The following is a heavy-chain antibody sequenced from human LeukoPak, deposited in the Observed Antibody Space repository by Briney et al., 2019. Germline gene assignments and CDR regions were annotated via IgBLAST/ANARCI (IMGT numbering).Heavy chain of an antibody. D-gene: IGHD2-2*01. Sequence: SETLSLTCTVSGGSISSSSYYWGWIRQPPGKGLEWIGSIYYSGSTYYNPSLKSRVTISVDTSKNQFSLKLSSVTAADTAVYYCARHLDGCSSTSCYFYYYYYGMDVWGQGTTVTVPS. CDR3: ARHLDGCSSTSCYFYYYYYGMDV. V-gene: IGHV4-39*01. J-gene: IGHJ6*02. CDR2: IYYSGST. CDR1: GGSISSSSYY.